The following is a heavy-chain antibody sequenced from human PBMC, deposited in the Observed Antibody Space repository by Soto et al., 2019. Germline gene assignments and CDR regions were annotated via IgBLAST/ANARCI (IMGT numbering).Heavy chain of an antibody. J-gene: IGHJ6*02. CDR2: ISSSGSTI. CDR1: GFTFSAYS. CDR3: ARGYSYYDYYCMDV. D-gene: IGHD5-18*01. Sequence: PGGSLRLSCAASGFTFSAYSMSWICQAPAKGLEWVSSISSSGSTIYYADSVKGRFTISRDNAKSSLYLQMNSLRADDTAVYYCARGYSYYDYYCMDVWGQGTTVTVSS. V-gene: IGHV3-11*01.